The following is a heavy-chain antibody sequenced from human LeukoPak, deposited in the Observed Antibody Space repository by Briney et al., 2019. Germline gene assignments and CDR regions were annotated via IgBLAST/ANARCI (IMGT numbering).Heavy chain of an antibody. V-gene: IGHV1-18*01. CDR1: GYTFTSYG. CDR2: ISAYNGNT. CDR3: ARGATIFGVVTFGYYYYYMDV. J-gene: IGHJ6*03. D-gene: IGHD3-3*01. Sequence: GASVKVSCKASGYTFTSYGISWVRQAPGQGLEWMGWISAYNGNTNYAQKFQGRVTITADESTSTAYMELSSLRSEDTAVYYCARGATIFGVVTFGYYYYYMDVWGKGTTVTVSS.